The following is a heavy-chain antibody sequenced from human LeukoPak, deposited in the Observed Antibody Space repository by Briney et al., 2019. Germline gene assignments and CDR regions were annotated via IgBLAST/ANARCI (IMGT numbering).Heavy chain of an antibody. J-gene: IGHJ6*02. D-gene: IGHD6-6*01. CDR1: GGSFSGYY. CDR2: INHSGST. Sequence: PSETLSLTCAVYGGSFSGYYWSWIRQPPGKGLEWIGEINHSGSTNYNPSLKSRVTISVDTSKNQFSLKLSSVTAADTAVYYCARTYSRSSLGGMDVWGQGTTVTVSS. V-gene: IGHV4-34*01. CDR3: ARTYSRSSLGGMDV.